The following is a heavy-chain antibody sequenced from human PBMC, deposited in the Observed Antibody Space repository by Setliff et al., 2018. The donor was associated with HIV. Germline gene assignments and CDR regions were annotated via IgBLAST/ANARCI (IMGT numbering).Heavy chain of an antibody. J-gene: IGHJ6*03. D-gene: IGHD3-22*01. V-gene: IGHV1-8*01. CDR1: EYSFTSYV. CDR3: ARARRDSYDRGRRNHYYIDV. CDR2: LNPNSHNT. Sequence: ASVKVSCKPSEYSFTSYVINWVRQATGQGLEWMGWLNPNSHNTGYAQKFQGRVAMTWDTSISTAYMVLSNLKSEDTAVYYCARARRDSYDRGRRNHYYIDVWGKGTTVTVSS.